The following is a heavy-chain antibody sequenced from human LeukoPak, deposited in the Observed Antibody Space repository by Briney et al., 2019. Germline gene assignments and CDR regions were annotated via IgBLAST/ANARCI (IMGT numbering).Heavy chain of an antibody. D-gene: IGHD6-13*01. CDR3: AKDTWEQLVTGYFDY. CDR2: ISWNSGSI. Sequence: GRSLRLSCAASGFTFDDYAMHWVRQAPRKGLEWVSGISWNSGSIGYADSVKGRFTISRDNAKNSLYLQMNSLRAEDTALYYCAKDTWEQLVTGYFDYWGQGTLVTVSS. V-gene: IGHV3-9*01. CDR1: GFTFDDYA. J-gene: IGHJ4*02.